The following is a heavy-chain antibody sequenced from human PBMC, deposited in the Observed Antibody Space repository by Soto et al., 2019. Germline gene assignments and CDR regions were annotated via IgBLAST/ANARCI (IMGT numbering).Heavy chain of an antibody. D-gene: IGHD3-22*01. CDR2: IIPIFGTV. Sequence: QVQLVQSGAEVKKPGSSVKVSCKASGGTFSNYALDWVRQAPGQGLEWMGGIIPIFGTVRHAQNFQGRVTSAADDSTATAYRELSSLRYEDTAMYYCATGGEREYYDHCGWRWGQGTLVTVSS. CDR3: ATGGEREYYDHCGWR. V-gene: IGHV1-69*12. CDR1: GGTFSNYA. J-gene: IGHJ1*01.